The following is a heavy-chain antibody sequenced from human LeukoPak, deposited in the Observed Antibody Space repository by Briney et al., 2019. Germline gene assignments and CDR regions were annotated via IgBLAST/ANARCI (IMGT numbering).Heavy chain of an antibody. Sequence: GGSLRLSCAASGFTFSSYSMHWVRQAPGKGLQYLSAISSNGGRTYYANSVKGRVTISRDNSKNTLYLQMGSLGPEDTAVYYCARDSSITNYYYGMDVWGQGTTVTVSS. CDR2: ISSNGGRT. CDR1: GFTFSSYS. CDR3: ARDSSITNYYYGMDV. V-gene: IGHV3-64*01. J-gene: IGHJ6*02. D-gene: IGHD2-2*01.